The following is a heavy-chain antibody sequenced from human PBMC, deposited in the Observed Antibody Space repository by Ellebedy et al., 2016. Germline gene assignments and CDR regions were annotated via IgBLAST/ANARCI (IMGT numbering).Heavy chain of an antibody. CDR1: GFTFSDYY. V-gene: IGHV3-11*01. D-gene: IGHD3-10*01. J-gene: IGHJ5*02. CDR2: ISSSGSTI. CDR3: ARYYSDVPGFGELLTGFDP. Sequence: GGSLRLSCAASGFTFSDYYMSWIRQAPGKGLEWVSYISSSGSTIYYADSVKGRFTISRDNAKNSLYLQMNSLRAEDTAVYYCARYYSDVPGFGELLTGFDPWGQGTLVTVSS.